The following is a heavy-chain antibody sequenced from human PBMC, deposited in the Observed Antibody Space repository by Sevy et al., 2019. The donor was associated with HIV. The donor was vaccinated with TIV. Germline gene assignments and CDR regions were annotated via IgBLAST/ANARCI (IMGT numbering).Heavy chain of an antibody. D-gene: IGHD5-18*01. CDR2: IYYTGST. Sequence: SETLSLTCTVSGDSISSTTYFWAWIRQPPGKGLEWIGSIYYTGSTYYSPSLQSRVTISVDTSKSQFSLRLSSVTAPDTAVYYCASGYCSGYNFDFWGQGSLVTVSS. J-gene: IGHJ4*02. CDR1: GDSISSTTYF. V-gene: IGHV4-39*01. CDR3: ASGYCSGYNFDF.